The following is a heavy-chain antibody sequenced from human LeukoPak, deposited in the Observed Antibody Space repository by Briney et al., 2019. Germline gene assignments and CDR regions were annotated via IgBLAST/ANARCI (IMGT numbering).Heavy chain of an antibody. J-gene: IGHJ4*02. V-gene: IGHV4-61*02. CDR2: IYTSGST. CDR1: GGSISSGSYY. CDR3: ARTGRGYSGYDLLFDY. Sequence: SQTLSLTCTVSGGSISSGSYYWSWIRQPAGTGLEWIGRIYTSGSTNYNPSLKSRVTISVDTSKNQFSLKLSSVTAADTAVYYCARTGRGYSGYDLLFDYWGQGTLVTVSS. D-gene: IGHD5-12*01.